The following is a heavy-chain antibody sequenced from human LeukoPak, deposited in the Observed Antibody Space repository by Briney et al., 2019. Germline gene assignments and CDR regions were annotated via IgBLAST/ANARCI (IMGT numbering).Heavy chain of an antibody. CDR3: ARVSSSWYDWFDP. Sequence: SETLSLTCTVSGGSISSYYWSWIRQPPGKGLEWIGYIYYSGSTKYNPSLKSRVTISVDTSKNQFSLKLSSVTAADTAVYYCARVSSSWYDWFDPWGQGTLVTVSS. CDR2: IYYSGST. CDR1: GGSISSYY. V-gene: IGHV4-59*01. J-gene: IGHJ5*02. D-gene: IGHD6-13*01.